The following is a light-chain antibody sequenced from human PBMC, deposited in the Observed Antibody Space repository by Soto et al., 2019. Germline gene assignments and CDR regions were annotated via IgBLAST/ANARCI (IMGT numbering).Light chain of an antibody. Sequence: DIQMTQSPSSLSASVGDRVTITCQASQDISKYLNSYQQKPGKAPTLLIYDASKLDTGVPSRFSGSGSGTDFTFSISSLQAEDIATYYCQQHDNLPLTFGGGTKVEIK. CDR3: QQHDNLPLT. J-gene: IGKJ4*01. CDR1: QDISKY. V-gene: IGKV1-33*01. CDR2: DAS.